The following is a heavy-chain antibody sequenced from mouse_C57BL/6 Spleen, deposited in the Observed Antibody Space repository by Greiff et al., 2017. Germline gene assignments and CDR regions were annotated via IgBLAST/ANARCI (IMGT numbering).Heavy chain of an antibody. Sequence: QVPLQQSGAELVRPGPSVKVSCTASGYAFTNYLIEWVKQRPGQGLEWIGVINPGSGGPNYNEKFKGKATLTADKSSSTAYMQLSSLTSEYSAVYFCARSGVTTVVAYYYAMYYWGQGTTVTVSS. J-gene: IGHJ4*01. CDR2: INPGSGGP. V-gene: IGHV1-54*01. D-gene: IGHD1-1*01. CDR1: GYAFTNYL. CDR3: ARSGVTTVVAYYYAMYY.